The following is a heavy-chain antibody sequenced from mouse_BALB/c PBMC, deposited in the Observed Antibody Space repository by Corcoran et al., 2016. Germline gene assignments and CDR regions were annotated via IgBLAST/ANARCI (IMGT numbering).Heavy chain of an antibody. D-gene: IGHD2-1*01. J-gene: IGHJ1*01. V-gene: IGHV11-2*02. Sequence: EVQLLETGGGLVQPGGSRGLSCEGSGFTFSGFWMSWVRQTPGKTLEWIGDINSDGSAINYAPSIKDRFTIFGDNDKSTLYLQMGNVRSEDTATYFCMRYGNYWYFDVWGAGTTVTVSS. CDR2: INSDGSAI. CDR3: MRYGNYWYFDV. CDR1: GFTFSGFW.